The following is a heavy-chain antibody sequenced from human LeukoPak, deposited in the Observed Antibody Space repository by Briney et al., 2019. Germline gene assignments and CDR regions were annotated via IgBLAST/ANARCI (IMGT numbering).Heavy chain of an antibody. J-gene: IGHJ6*03. CDR1: GFTFSSFD. V-gene: IGHV3-13*01. CDR2: IGTASDT. D-gene: IGHD1-1*01. CDR3: ARGPPRGKYYYMDV. Sequence: GSLRLSCAASGFTFSSFDMHWVRQPTGQGVEWVSTIGTASDTYYPGSVEGRFTLSRDNAKNSLYLQMNSLTAGDTAVYYCARGPPRGKYYYMDVWGKGTTVTVSS.